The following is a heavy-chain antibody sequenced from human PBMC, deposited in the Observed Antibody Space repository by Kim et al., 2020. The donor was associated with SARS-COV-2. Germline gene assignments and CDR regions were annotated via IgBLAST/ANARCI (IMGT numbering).Heavy chain of an antibody. D-gene: IGHD3-22*01. V-gene: IGHV3-9*01. CDR1: GFTFDDYA. CDR3: AKDILDGDDSSGYYPYDAFDI. J-gene: IGHJ3*02. Sequence: GGSLRLSCAASGFTFDDYAMHWVRQAPGKGLEWVSGISWNSGSIGYADSVKGRFTISRDNAKNSLYLQMNSLRAEDTALYYCAKDILDGDDSSGYYPYDAFDIWGQGTMVTVSS. CDR2: ISWNSGSI.